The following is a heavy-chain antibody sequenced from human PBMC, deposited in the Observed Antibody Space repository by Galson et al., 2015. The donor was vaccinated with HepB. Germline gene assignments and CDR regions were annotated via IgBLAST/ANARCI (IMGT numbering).Heavy chain of an antibody. D-gene: IGHD5-18*01. CDR1: GFTFSNYA. CDR2: ISGSAYST. V-gene: IGHV3-23*01. Sequence: SLRLSCAASGFTFSNYAMSWVRQAPGKGLEWISSISGSAYSTYYADSVKGRFFISRDNSKNTLCLHMNSLRAEDTALYYCAKSTASYGPSDAFDVWGQGPMVTVSS. CDR3: AKSTASYGPSDAFDV. J-gene: IGHJ3*01.